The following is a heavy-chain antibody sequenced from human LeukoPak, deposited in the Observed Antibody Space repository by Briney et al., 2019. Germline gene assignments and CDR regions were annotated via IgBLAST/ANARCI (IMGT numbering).Heavy chain of an antibody. CDR3: AKDEGWLQPLFTYYFDY. D-gene: IGHD5-24*01. CDR2: ISSSSNYI. J-gene: IGHJ4*02. CDR1: GLTFSSYA. V-gene: IGHV3-21*01. Sequence: PGGSLRLSCAASGLTFSSYAMSWVRQAPGKGLEWVSSISSSSNYIYYADSVKGRFTISRDNSKNTLYLQMNSLRAEDTAVYYCAKDEGWLQPLFTYYFDYWGQGTLVTVSS.